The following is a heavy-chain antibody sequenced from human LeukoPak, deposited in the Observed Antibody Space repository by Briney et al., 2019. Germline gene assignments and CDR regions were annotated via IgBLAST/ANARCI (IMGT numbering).Heavy chain of an antibody. CDR1: GFTFSSYA. D-gene: IGHD3-22*01. CDR2: ISSNGGST. V-gene: IGHV3-64*01. J-gene: IGHJ4*02. CDR3: ARVAGYYDSSGYYDY. Sequence: GGSLRLSCAASGFTFSSYAMHWVRQAPGKGLEYVSAISSNGGSTYYANSVKGRFTISRGNSKNTLYLQMGSLRAEDMAVYYCARVAGYYDSSGYYDYWGQGTLVTVSS.